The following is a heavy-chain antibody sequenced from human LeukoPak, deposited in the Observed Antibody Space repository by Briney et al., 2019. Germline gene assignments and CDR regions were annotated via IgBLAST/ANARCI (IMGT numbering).Heavy chain of an antibody. Sequence: GASVKISCKASGYTFSGYYMHWVRQAPGQGLEWMGWINPNSGDTNYAQKFQGRVTMTRDTSISTVYMELSRLRFDDTAVYYCARRAGAYSHPYDYWGQGTLVTVSS. J-gene: IGHJ4*02. D-gene: IGHD4/OR15-4a*01. CDR3: ARRAGAYSHPYDY. V-gene: IGHV1-2*02. CDR1: GYTFSGYY. CDR2: INPNSGDT.